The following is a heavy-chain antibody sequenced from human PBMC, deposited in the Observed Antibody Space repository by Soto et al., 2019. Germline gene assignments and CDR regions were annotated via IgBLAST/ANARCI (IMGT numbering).Heavy chain of an antibody. J-gene: IGHJ6*03. CDR1: GYTFTSYD. Sequence: QVQLVQSGAAVKKPGASVKVSCKASGYTFTSYDINWVRQATGQGLEWMGWMNPNSGNTGYAQKCQGRATMTRNTSICTAYMELSSFRSEDTAVYYCARGGRLLPAYYYYYYMNDWGKGITVTFSS. CDR2: MNPNSGNT. V-gene: IGHV1-8*01. CDR3: ARGGRLLPAYYYYYYMND. D-gene: IGHD3-22*01.